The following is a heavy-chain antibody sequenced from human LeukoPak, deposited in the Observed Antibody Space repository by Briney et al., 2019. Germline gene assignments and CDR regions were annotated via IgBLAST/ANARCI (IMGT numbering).Heavy chain of an antibody. CDR1: GFTFSNAW. CDR3: ARESLRRHFDFDY. J-gene: IGHJ4*02. Sequence: GGSLRLSCAASGFTFSNAWMSWVRPAPGKGLEWVSASGPGGDTSHADSVRGRFAISRDSSKNTLYLQMNSLRAEDTAVYFCARESLRRHFDFDYWGQGTLVTVSS. CDR2: SGPGGDT. V-gene: IGHV3-53*01. D-gene: IGHD3-9*01.